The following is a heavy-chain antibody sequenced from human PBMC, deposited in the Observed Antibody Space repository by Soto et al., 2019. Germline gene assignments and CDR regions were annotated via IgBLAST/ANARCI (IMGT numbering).Heavy chain of an antibody. CDR2: ISAYNGNT. D-gene: IGHD3-9*01. Sequence: ASVKVSCKASGYTFTSYGISWVRQAPGQGLEWMGWISAYNGNTDYAQKLQGRVTMTTDTSTSTAYMELRSLRSDDTAVYYCARQVLRYFDWYYAFDIWGQGTMVTVSS. CDR1: GYTFTSYG. V-gene: IGHV1-18*01. CDR3: ARQVLRYFDWYYAFDI. J-gene: IGHJ3*02.